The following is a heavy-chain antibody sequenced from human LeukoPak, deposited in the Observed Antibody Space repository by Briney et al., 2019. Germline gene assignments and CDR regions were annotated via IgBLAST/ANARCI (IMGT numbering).Heavy chain of an antibody. CDR1: GGSISSSSYY. D-gene: IGHD3-22*01. CDR3: ARAADSSGYYYDY. V-gene: IGHV4-39*07. CDR2: IYYSGST. Sequence: SETLSLTCTVSGGSISSSSYYWGWIRQPPGKGLEWIGSIYYSGSTCYNPSLKSRVTISVDTSKNQFSLKLSSVTAADTAVYYCARAADSSGYYYDYWGQGTLVTVSS. J-gene: IGHJ4*02.